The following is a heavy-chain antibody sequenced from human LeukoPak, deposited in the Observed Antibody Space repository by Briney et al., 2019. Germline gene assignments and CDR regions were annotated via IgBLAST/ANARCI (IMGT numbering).Heavy chain of an antibody. D-gene: IGHD3-22*01. CDR2: MSPKSGNT. CDR3: ARGTYYYDSSGFKKDY. Sequence: ASVKVSCKASGYTFASYDINWVRQATGQGLEWMGWMSPKSGNTGYAQKFQGRVTMTRSTSISIAYMELSSLRSDDTAVYYCARGTYYYDSSGFKKDYWGQGTLVTVSS. V-gene: IGHV1-8*02. J-gene: IGHJ4*02. CDR1: GYTFASYD.